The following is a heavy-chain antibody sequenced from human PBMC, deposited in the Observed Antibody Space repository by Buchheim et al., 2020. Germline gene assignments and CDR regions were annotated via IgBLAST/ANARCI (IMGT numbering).Heavy chain of an antibody. D-gene: IGHD3-3*01. Sequence: QVQLVESGGGVVQPGGSLRLSCVASGFTFSSHGMHWVRQAPGKGLEWVAVISYDENKKYYADSVKGRFTVSRDNSKNTLFLQMNSLTIEDTAVYYCTKPRIAIFDGLDSWGQGTL. V-gene: IGHV3-30*18. J-gene: IGHJ5*01. CDR1: GFTFSSHG. CDR3: TKPRIAIFDGLDS. CDR2: ISYDENKK.